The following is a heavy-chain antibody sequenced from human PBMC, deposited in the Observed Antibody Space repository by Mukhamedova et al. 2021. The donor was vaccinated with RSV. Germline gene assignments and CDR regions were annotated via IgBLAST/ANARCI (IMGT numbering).Heavy chain of an antibody. J-gene: IGHJ3*02. V-gene: IGHV5-51*01. D-gene: IGHD3-3*01. CDR3: ARYGDFHAFDI. Sequence: QGQVTISADKSISTAYLQWSSLKASDTAMYYCARYGDFHAFDIWGQGTMVTVSS.